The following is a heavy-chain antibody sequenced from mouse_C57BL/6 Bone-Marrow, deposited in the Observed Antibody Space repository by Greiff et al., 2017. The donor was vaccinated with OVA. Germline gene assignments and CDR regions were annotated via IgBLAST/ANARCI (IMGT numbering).Heavy chain of an antibody. CDR2: INPSSGYT. CDR1: GYTFTSYT. CDR3: ARGGGNWFAY. J-gene: IGHJ3*01. Sequence: QVQLQQSGAELARPAASVKLSCKASGYTFTSYTMHWVKQRPGQGLEWIGYINPSSGYTKYNQTFKGKDTLTADKSTSTGYMQLNSLTSEDSAVYYCARGGGNWFAYWGQGTLVTVSA. V-gene: IGHV1-4*01. D-gene: IGHD1-1*02.